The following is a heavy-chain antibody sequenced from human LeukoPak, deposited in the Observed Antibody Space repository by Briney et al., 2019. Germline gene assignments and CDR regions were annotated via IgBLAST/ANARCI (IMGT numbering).Heavy chain of an antibody. CDR3: ARVRGTSLWFGEFDY. CDR2: IYYSGST. J-gene: IGHJ4*02. D-gene: IGHD3-10*01. CDR1: GGSISSYY. Sequence: PSETLSLTCTVSGGSISSYYWSWIRQPPGKGLEWIGYIYYSGSTNYNPSPKSRVSISVDTSKNQFSLKLSSVTAADTAVYYCARVRGTSLWFGEFDYWGQGTLVTVSS. V-gene: IGHV4-59*01.